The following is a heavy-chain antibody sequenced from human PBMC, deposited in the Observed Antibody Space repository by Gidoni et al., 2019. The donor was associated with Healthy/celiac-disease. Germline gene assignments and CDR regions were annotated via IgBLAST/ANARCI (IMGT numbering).Heavy chain of an antibody. CDR3: ARVGYSGYDCLDY. J-gene: IGHJ4*02. D-gene: IGHD5-12*01. CDR2: ISYDGSNK. V-gene: IGHV3-30-3*01. CDR1: GFPFSSYA. Sequence: VQLVESGGGVVQHGRSLRLSCAASGFPFSSYAMHGVRQAPGTGLEWVAVISYDGSNKYYADSVKGRFTISRDNSKNTLYLQMNSLRAEDTAVYYCARVGYSGYDCLDYWGQGTLVTVSS.